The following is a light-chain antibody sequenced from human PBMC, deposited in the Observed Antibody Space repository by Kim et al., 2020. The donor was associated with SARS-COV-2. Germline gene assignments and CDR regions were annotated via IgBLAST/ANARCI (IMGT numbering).Light chain of an antibody. CDR3: HSRDSSNNHL. Sequence: VALGQTVRITCQGDSLRRYYASWYQQKPGQAPVLVIYGKNNRPSGIPDRVSGSSSGNTDSLTITGAQAEDEADYYCHSRDSSNNHLFGGGTQLTVL. CDR1: SLRRYY. J-gene: IGLJ3*02. V-gene: IGLV3-19*01. CDR2: GKN.